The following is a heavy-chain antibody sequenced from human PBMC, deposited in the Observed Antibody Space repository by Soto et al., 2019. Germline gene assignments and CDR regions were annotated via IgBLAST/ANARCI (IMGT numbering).Heavy chain of an antibody. CDR2: LWFDGRNK. Sequence: QVQLVESGGGVVQPGRSLRLSCAASGFTFSNYGMHWFRQSPGKGLEWVAVLWFDGRNKYYADSVKCRFTVSRENSKNTLDLQMNSLRAEDTDVYYCARDNNHDFWTGYDYWGHGTLVTVSS. CDR3: ARDNNHDFWTGYDY. V-gene: IGHV3-33*01. D-gene: IGHD3-3*01. J-gene: IGHJ4*01. CDR1: GFTFSNYG.